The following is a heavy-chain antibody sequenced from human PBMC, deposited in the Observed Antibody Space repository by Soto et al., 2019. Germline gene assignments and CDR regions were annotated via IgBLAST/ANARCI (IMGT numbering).Heavy chain of an antibody. CDR2: INHSGST. CDR3: GRVGCSGGRCRQICFVS. Sequence: SETLSLTCAVYGGSFSGYSWSGIRQPPGKGLEWIGEINHSGSTNYNPSLKSRVTISGDTSKNPFSLKLSSVTAADTAVYYCGRVGCSGGRCRQICFVSWGEGPLVTVPA. J-gene: IGHJ4*02. D-gene: IGHD2-15*01. V-gene: IGHV4-34*01. CDR1: GGSFSGYS.